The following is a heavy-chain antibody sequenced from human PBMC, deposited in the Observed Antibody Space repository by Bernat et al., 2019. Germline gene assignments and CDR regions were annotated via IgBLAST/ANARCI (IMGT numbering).Heavy chain of an antibody. CDR3: ARGGGIAAADTEFDY. J-gene: IGHJ4*02. D-gene: IGHD6-13*01. CDR2: INPNSGGT. V-gene: IGHV1-2*04. CDR1: GYTFTGYH. Sequence: QVQLVQSGAEVKKPGASVKVSCKASGYTFTGYHMHWVRQAPGQGLEWMGWINPNSGGTNYAQKFQGWVTMTRDTSISTAYMELSRLRSDDTAVYYCARGGGIAAADTEFDYWGQGTLVTVSS.